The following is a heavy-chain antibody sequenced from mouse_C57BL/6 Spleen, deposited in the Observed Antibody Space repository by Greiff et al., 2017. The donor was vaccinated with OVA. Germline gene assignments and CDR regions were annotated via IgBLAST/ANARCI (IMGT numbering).Heavy chain of an antibody. D-gene: IGHD1-1*02. V-gene: IGHV3-6*01. J-gene: IGHJ2*01. CDR2: ISYDGIN. Sequence: VQLVESGPGLVKPSQSLSLTCSVTGYSITSGYYWNWIRQFPGNKLEWMGYISYDGINNYNPSLKNPISITRDTSKNQFFLKLNSVTTENTATYYCARDKGTILFDYWGQGTTLTVSS. CDR1: GYSITSGYY. CDR3: ARDKGTILFDY.